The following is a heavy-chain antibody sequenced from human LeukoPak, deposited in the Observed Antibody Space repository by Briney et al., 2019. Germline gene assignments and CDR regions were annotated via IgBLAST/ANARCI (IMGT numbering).Heavy chain of an antibody. D-gene: IGHD4-17*01. J-gene: IGHJ5*02. CDR1: GFTFSSYS. Sequence: GSLRLSCAASGFTFSSYSMNWIRQPPGKGLEWIGEINHSGSTNYNPSLKSRVTISVDTSKNQFSLKLSSVTAADTAVYYCASYGDYTWGSWFDPWGQGTLVTVSS. V-gene: IGHV4-34*01. CDR3: ASYGDYTWGSWFDP. CDR2: INHSGST.